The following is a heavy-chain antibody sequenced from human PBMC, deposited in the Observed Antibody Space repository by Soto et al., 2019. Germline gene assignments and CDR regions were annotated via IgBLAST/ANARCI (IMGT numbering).Heavy chain of an antibody. J-gene: IGHJ6*02. V-gene: IGHV3-48*01. Sequence: GGSLRLSCAASGFTFSSYSMNWVRQAPGKGLEWVSYISSSSSTIYYADSVKGRFTISRDNAKNSLYLQMNSLRAEDTAVYYCARVDTAMVPFYYYYGMDVWGQGTTVTVSS. CDR1: GFTFSSYS. CDR2: ISSSSSTI. CDR3: ARVDTAMVPFYYYYGMDV. D-gene: IGHD5-18*01.